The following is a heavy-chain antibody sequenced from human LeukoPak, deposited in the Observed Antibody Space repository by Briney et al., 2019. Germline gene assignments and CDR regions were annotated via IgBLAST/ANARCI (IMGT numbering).Heavy chain of an antibody. CDR3: ARGFRITIFGVVIIQKPYNWFDP. CDR2: IIPIFGTA. D-gene: IGHD3-3*01. J-gene: IGHJ5*02. Sequence: ASVKVSCKASGGTFSSYAISWVRQAPGQGLEWMGGIIPIFGTANYAQEFQGRVTITADESTSTAYMELSSLRSEDTAVYYCARGFRITIFGVVIIQKPYNWFDPWGQGTLVTVSS. V-gene: IGHV1-69*01. CDR1: GGTFSSYA.